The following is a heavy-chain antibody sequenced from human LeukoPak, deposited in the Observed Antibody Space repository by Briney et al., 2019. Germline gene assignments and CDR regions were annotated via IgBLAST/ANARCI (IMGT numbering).Heavy chain of an antibody. V-gene: IGHV3-53*01. J-gene: IGHJ6*03. CDR3: ARTVQLERPVPLRNYYYMDV. Sequence: TGGSLRLSCAASGFTISSNYMSWVRQAPGKGLEWVSVIYRGGSTYYADSVKGRFTISRDNSKNTLYLQMNSLRAEDTAVYYCARTVQLERPVPLRNYYYMDVWGKGTTVTISS. D-gene: IGHD1-1*01. CDR2: IYRGGST. CDR1: GFTISSNY.